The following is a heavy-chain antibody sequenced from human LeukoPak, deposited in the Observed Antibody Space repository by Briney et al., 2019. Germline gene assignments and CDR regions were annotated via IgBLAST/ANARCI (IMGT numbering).Heavy chain of an antibody. CDR1: GFTFSNFG. V-gene: IGHV3-66*02. J-gene: IGHJ2*01. CDR3: ARVMTATTYWYFDP. CDR2: IFIGGST. Sequence: GGSLRLSCAASGFTFSNFGMSWVRQAPGKGLEWVSVIFIGGSTYYADSVKGRFAISRDSSKNTVYLQMDSLRVEDTAVYYCARVMTATTYWYFDPWGRGSLVTVSS. D-gene: IGHD4-17*01.